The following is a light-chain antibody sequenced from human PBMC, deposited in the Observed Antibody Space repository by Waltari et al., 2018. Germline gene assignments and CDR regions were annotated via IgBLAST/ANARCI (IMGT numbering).Light chain of an antibody. CDR3: TSQTSNSVVL. V-gene: IGLV2-14*01. Sequence: QSALTQPASVSGSPGQSITISCTGIGSAIDGSDSVSWYQQHPGQAPKVIIYDVTNRPSGISDRFSASKSANTASLTISGLQAEDEGDYYCTSQTSNSVVLFGGGTQVTVL. CDR1: GSAIDGSDS. J-gene: IGLJ2*01. CDR2: DVT.